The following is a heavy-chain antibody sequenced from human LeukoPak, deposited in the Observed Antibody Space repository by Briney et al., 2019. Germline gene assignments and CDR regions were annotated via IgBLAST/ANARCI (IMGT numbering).Heavy chain of an antibody. CDR3: ASQEGIAARPHY. Sequence: ASVKVSCKASGYTSTTYGISWVRQAPGQGLEWMGWTYNSYTHYAQTLRDRLTMTTDTSTSTSYMELRSLRSDDTAVYYCASQEGIAARPHYWGQGTLVTVSS. V-gene: IGHV1-18*01. D-gene: IGHD6-6*01. CDR2: TYNSYT. CDR1: GYTSTTYG. J-gene: IGHJ4*02.